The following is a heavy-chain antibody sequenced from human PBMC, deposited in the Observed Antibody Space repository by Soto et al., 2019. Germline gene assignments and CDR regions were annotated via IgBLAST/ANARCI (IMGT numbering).Heavy chain of an antibody. J-gene: IGHJ4*02. CDR1: GYTFTSYA. CDR3: ARSIVVVTALDY. D-gene: IGHD2-21*02. Sequence: QVQLVQSGAEKKKPGASVKVSCKASGYTFTSYAMHWVRQAPGQRLEWMGWINAGNGNTKYSQKFQGRVTITRDTSASTAYMELSSLRSEDTAVYYCARSIVVVTALDYWGPGTLVTVAS. CDR2: INAGNGNT. V-gene: IGHV1-3*05.